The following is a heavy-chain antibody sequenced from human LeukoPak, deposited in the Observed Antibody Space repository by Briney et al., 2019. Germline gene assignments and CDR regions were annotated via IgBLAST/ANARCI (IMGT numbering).Heavy chain of an antibody. J-gene: IGHJ5*02. CDR1: GGSFSGYY. CDR3: ARVANYYYGSGRRPPKNSNWFDP. CDR2: INHSGST. Sequence: PSETLSLTCAVYGGSFSGYYWSWIRQPPGKGLEWIGEINHSGSTNYNPSLKSRVTISVDTSKNQFSLKLSSVTAADTAVYYCARVANYYYGSGRRPPKNSNWFDPWGQGTLVTVSS. V-gene: IGHV4-34*01. D-gene: IGHD3-10*01.